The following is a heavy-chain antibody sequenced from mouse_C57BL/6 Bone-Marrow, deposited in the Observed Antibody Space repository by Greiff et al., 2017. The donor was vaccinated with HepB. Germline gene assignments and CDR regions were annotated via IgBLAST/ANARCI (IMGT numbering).Heavy chain of an antibody. V-gene: IGHV5-16*01. CDR3: ARWGLVGFDY. Sequence: EVKLVESEGGLVQPGSSMKLSCTASGFTFSDYYMAWVRQVPEKGLEWVANINYDGSSTYYLDSLKSRFIISRDNAKNILYLQMSSLKSEDTATYYCARWGLVGFDYWGQGTTLTVSS. J-gene: IGHJ2*01. D-gene: IGHD3-1*01. CDR1: GFTFSDYY. CDR2: INYDGSST.